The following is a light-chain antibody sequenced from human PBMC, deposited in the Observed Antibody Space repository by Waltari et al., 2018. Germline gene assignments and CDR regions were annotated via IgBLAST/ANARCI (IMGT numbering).Light chain of an antibody. V-gene: IGKV1-5*01. CDR2: DAS. J-gene: IGKJ1*01. CDR1: QSIGSL. CDR3: HQYYLTPWT. Sequence: DIQMTQSPSTLSASVGARVPITCRASQSIGSLLAWYQQKPGKAPKLLIYDASSLESGVPSRFSGSGSGTEITLTINSLQPEDAAVYFCHQYYLTPWTFGQGTKLEIK.